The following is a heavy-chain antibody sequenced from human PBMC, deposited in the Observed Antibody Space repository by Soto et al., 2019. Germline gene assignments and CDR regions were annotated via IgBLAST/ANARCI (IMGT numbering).Heavy chain of an antibody. CDR3: ALIQQLIHYGMDV. Sequence: SETLSLTCAVYGGSFSGYYWRWIRQPPGKGLEWIGEINHSGSTNYNPSLKSRVTISVDTSKNQFSLKLSSVTAADTAVYYCALIQQLIHYGMDVWGQGTTVTVSS. CDR1: GGSFSGYY. J-gene: IGHJ6*02. D-gene: IGHD6-13*01. V-gene: IGHV4-34*01. CDR2: INHSGST.